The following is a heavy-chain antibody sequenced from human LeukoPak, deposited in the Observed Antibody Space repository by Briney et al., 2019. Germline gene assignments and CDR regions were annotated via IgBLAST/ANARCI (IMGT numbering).Heavy chain of an antibody. CDR2: ISSNGDSA. D-gene: IGHD3-16*01. CDR1: GFTFSSYA. Sequence: GGSLRLSCAVSGFTFSSYAMHWVRQAPGKGLEYVSAISSNGDSAYYAHSVKGRLTISRDNSKNTLYLQMGSLRVEDMAVYYCARGEAWGNLDYWGQGTLVTVSS. J-gene: IGHJ4*02. V-gene: IGHV3-64*01. CDR3: ARGEAWGNLDY.